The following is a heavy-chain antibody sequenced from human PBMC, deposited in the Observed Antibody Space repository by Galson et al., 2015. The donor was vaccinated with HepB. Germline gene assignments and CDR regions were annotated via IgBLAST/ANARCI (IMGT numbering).Heavy chain of an antibody. J-gene: IGHJ4*02. CDR2: INHSGST. CDR3: ARGRADKSYYYDSSGYYYFDY. V-gene: IGHV4-34*01. D-gene: IGHD3-22*01. Sequence: LSLTCAVYGGSFSGYYWSWIRQPPGKGLEWIGEINHSGSTNYNPSLKSRVTISVDTSKNQFSLKLSPVTAADTAVYYCARGRADKSYYYDSSGYYYFDYWGQGTLVTVSS. CDR1: GGSFSGYY.